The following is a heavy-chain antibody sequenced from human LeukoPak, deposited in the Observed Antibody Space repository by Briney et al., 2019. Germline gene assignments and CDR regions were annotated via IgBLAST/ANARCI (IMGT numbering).Heavy chain of an antibody. D-gene: IGHD2-2*01. Sequence: ASVKVSCKASGYTFTSYGISWVRQAPGQGLEWMGWISAYNGNADYAQKLQSRVTMTTDTSTSTAYMELRSLRSDDTAIYYCARVSAYCTSTSCHDYWGQGTLVTVSS. CDR2: ISAYNGNA. J-gene: IGHJ4*02. V-gene: IGHV1-18*01. CDR1: GYTFTSYG. CDR3: ARVSAYCTSTSCHDY.